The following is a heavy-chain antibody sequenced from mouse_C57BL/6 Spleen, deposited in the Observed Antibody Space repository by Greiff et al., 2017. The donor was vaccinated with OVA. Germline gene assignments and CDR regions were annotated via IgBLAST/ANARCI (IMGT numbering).Heavy chain of an antibody. J-gene: IGHJ1*03. Sequence: VQLQQSGAELVRPGTSVKMSCKASGYTFTNYWIGWAKQRPGHGLEWIGDIYPGGGYTNYTEKFKGQATLTADKSSSTAYMQFSSLTSEDSAIYYCAREELGRGCFDVWGTGTTVTGAS. V-gene: IGHV1-63*01. CDR1: GYTFTNYW. D-gene: IGHD4-1*01. CDR2: IYPGGGYT. CDR3: AREELGRGCFDV.